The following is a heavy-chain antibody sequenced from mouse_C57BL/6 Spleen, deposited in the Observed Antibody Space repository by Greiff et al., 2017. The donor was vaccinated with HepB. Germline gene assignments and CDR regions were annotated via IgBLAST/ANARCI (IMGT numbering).Heavy chain of an antibody. CDR2: IWSGGST. V-gene: IGHV2-2*01. D-gene: IGHD2-4*01. Sequence: QVQLKQSGPGLVQPSQSLSITCTVSGFSLTSYGVHWVRQSPGKGLECLGVIWSGGSTDYNAAFISRLSISKDNSKSQVFFKMNSLQADDTAIYYCAKNYDYDAVSAMDYWGQGTSVTVSS. CDR3: AKNYDYDAVSAMDY. CDR1: GFSLTSYG. J-gene: IGHJ4*01.